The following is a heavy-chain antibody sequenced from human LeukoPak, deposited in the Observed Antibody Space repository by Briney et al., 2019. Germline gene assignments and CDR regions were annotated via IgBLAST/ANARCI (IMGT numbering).Heavy chain of an antibody. Sequence: ASVRVSCKASGYTFTSYGISWVRQAPGQGLEWMGWISAYSGNTNYAQKLQGRVTMTTDTSTSTAYMELRSLRSDDTAVYYCARVGGQYYYGSSGYYYFDYWGQGTLVTVSS. J-gene: IGHJ4*02. CDR3: ARVGGQYYYGSSGYYYFDY. CDR1: GYTFTSYG. V-gene: IGHV1-18*01. CDR2: ISAYSGNT. D-gene: IGHD3-22*01.